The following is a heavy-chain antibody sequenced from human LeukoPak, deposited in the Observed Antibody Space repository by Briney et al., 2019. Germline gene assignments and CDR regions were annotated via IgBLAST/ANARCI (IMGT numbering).Heavy chain of an antibody. CDR3: ASSTTVSPFDY. D-gene: IGHD4-17*01. CDR2: IKQDGSEK. Sequence: PGGSLRLSCAASGFTVSSNYMSWVRQAPGKGLEWVANIKQDGSEKYYVDSVKGRFTISRDNAENSLYLQMNSLRAEDTAVYYCASSTTVSPFDYWGQGTLVTVSS. CDR1: GFTVSSNY. J-gene: IGHJ4*02. V-gene: IGHV3-7*05.